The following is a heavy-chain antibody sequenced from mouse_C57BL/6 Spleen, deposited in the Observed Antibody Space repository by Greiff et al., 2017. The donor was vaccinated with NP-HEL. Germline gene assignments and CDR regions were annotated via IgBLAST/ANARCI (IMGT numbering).Heavy chain of an antibody. CDR3: ARSLYYYGSSYGFAY. D-gene: IGHD1-1*01. V-gene: IGHV1-55*01. CDR1: GYTFTSYW. CDR2: IYPGSGST. J-gene: IGHJ3*01. Sequence: QVQLQQPGAELVKPGASVKMSCKASGYTFTSYWITWVKQRPGQGLEWIGDIYPGSGSTHYNEKFKSKATLTVDTSSSTAYMQLSSLTSEDSAVYYCARSLYYYGSSYGFAYWGQGTLVTVSA.